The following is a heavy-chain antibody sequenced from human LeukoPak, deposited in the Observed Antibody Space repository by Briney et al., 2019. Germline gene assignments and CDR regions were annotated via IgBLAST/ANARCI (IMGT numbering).Heavy chain of an antibody. D-gene: IGHD2-15*01. CDR2: IIPILGIA. Sequence: GASVKVSCNASGGTFSSYAISWVRQAPGQGLEWMGRIIPILGIANYAQKFQGRVTITADKSTSTAYMELSSLRSEDTAVYYCAREMPSGPNDYWGQGTLVTVSS. CDR3: AREMPSGPNDY. V-gene: IGHV1-69*04. CDR1: GGTFSSYA. J-gene: IGHJ4*02.